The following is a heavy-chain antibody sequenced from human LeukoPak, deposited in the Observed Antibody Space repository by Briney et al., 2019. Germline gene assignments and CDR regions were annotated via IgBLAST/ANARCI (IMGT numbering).Heavy chain of an antibody. Sequence: SETLSPTCTVFGRSISSSSYYWGWLRHPPGNGLEWIGSIYYTGSTYYNPSLKSRVTITVDTSKNQFSLKLSSVTAAATAVYYCARVMYSSSWENYYYYYIDVWGKGTTVTVSS. V-gene: IGHV4-39*07. CDR3: ARVMYSSSWENYYYYYIDV. D-gene: IGHD6-13*01. CDR2: IYYTGST. CDR1: GRSISSSSYY. J-gene: IGHJ6*03.